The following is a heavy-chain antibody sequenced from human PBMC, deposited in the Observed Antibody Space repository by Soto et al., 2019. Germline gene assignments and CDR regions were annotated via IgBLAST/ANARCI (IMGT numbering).Heavy chain of an antibody. CDR2: IIPTSGTA. V-gene: IGHV1-69*13. CDR1: GGTFSSDA. J-gene: IGHJ6*02. D-gene: IGHD2-15*01. Sequence: SVKVSCKASGGTFSSDAFSWVRQAPGQGLEWMGGIIPTSGTANYAQKFQGRATITADESTSTAYMELSSLTSEDTAVYFCARGQGYCSGGICYYYYYGMDVWGQGTTVTVSS. CDR3: ARGQGYCSGGICYYYYYGMDV.